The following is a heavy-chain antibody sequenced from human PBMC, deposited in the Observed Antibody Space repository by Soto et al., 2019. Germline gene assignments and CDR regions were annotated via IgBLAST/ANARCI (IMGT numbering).Heavy chain of an antibody. V-gene: IGHV4-31*03. CDR3: ARVDYGAGKEDY. CDR2: MYYSGST. CDR1: GGSISSGGYY. Sequence: QVQLQESGTGLVKPSQTLSLTCTVSGGSISSGGYYWSWIRQHPGKGLEWIGYMYYSGSTYYNPSHKRRVTISVDTSKNQFSLKLSSVTAADTAVYYCARVDYGAGKEDYWGQGTLVTVSS. D-gene: IGHD4-17*01. J-gene: IGHJ4*02.